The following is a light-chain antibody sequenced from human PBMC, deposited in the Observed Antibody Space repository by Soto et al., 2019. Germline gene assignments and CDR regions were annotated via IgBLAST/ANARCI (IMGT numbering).Light chain of an antibody. CDR3: QQYSYMWT. J-gene: IGKJ1*01. CDR1: ENVRSSY. CDR2: GAS. V-gene: IGKV3-20*01. Sequence: EIVLTQSPGTLSLSPGERATLSCRASENVRSSYLAWYQQIPGQAPRLLISGASKRATGIPDRFSGSGSGTDFTLTIDRLEAEDFAVYHCQQYSYMWTFGQGTKVEIK.